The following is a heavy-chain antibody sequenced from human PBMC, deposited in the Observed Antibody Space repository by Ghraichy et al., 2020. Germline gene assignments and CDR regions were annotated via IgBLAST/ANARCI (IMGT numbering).Heavy chain of an antibody. CDR1: GFTFSSYG. CDR2: IRFDGSNK. Sequence: GGSLRLSCAASGFTFSSYGMHWVRQAPGKGLEWVAFIRFDGSNKYYADSVKGRFTISRDNSKNTLYLQMNSLRDEDTAVYYCAKDSGSGWYWDTGFDYWGQGTMVTVSS. J-gene: IGHJ4*02. CDR3: AKDSGSGWYWDTGFDY. D-gene: IGHD6-19*01. V-gene: IGHV3-30*02.